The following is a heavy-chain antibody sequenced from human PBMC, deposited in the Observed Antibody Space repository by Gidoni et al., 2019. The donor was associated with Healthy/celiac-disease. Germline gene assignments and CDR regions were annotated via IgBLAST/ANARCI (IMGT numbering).Heavy chain of an antibody. J-gene: IGHJ4*02. CDR2: IYTSGST. CDR3: AREPWGPIAADPE. Sequence: QVQLQESGPGLVKPSQTLSLTCTVSGGSISSGSYYWSWIRQPAGKGLEWIGRIYTSGSTNYNPSLKSRVTISVDTSKNQFSLKLSSVTAADTAVYYCAREPWGPIAADPEWGQGTLVTVSS. D-gene: IGHD6-13*01. CDR1: GGSISSGSYY. V-gene: IGHV4-61*02.